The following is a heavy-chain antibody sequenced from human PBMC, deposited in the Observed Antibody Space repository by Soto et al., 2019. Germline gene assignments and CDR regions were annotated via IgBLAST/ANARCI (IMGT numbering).Heavy chain of an antibody. D-gene: IGHD4-17*01. CDR3: AKDSFYRGDYFYALDV. V-gene: IGHV3-9*01. Sequence: GGSLRLSCEVSGFNFEDYGIHWVRQHPGKGLEWVSGINWNSRSVAYADSVKGRFTISRDNAKNSLYLQMNSLGVEDTAFYYCAKDSFYRGDYFYALDVWGQGTTVTVSS. J-gene: IGHJ6*02. CDR1: GFNFEDYG. CDR2: INWNSRSV.